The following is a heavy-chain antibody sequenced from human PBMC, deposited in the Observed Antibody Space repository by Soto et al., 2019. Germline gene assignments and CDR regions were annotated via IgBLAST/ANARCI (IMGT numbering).Heavy chain of an antibody. J-gene: IGHJ6*02. CDR2: IWYDGSNK. Sequence: GGSLRLSCAASGFTFSSDRMHWVRQAPGKGLEWVAVIWYDGSNKYYADSVKGRFTISRDNSKNTLYLQMNSLRAEDTAVYYCARDYYYGSGSLYYYGMDVWGQGTTVTVSS. V-gene: IGHV3-33*01. D-gene: IGHD3-10*01. CDR1: GFTFSSDR. CDR3: ARDYYYGSGSLYYYGMDV.